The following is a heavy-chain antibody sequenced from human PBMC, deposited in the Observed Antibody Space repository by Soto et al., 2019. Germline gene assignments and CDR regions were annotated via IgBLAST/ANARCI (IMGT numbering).Heavy chain of an antibody. V-gene: IGHV3-23*01. J-gene: IGHJ5*02. D-gene: IGHD1-26*01. CDR2: ISGSGFKK. Sequence: ALRLSCAASGFIFENFGMSWVRQAPGKGLEWISSISGSGFKKYYADSVKGRFTISRDNSKSTVYLELNNLSAEDTAVYHCAKNQGVELVPLATVDWFDPWGQGSVVTVSS. CDR3: AKNQGVELVPLATVDWFDP. CDR1: GFIFENFG.